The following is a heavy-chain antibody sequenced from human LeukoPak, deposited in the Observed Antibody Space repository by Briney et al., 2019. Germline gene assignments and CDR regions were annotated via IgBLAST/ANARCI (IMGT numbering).Heavy chain of an antibody. V-gene: IGHV1-18*01. Sequence: ASVKVSCKASGYTFTSCGISWVRQAPGQGLEWMGWISAYNGNTNYAQKLQGRVTMTTDTSTSTAYMELRSLRSDDTAVYYCARDLYYYDSSGYLDYWGQGTLVTVSS. CDR2: ISAYNGNT. J-gene: IGHJ4*02. CDR3: ARDLYYYDSSGYLDY. CDR1: GYTFTSCG. D-gene: IGHD3-22*01.